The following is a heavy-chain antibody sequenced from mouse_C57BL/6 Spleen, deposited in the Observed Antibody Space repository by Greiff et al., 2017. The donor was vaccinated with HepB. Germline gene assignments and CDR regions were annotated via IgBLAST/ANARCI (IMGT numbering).Heavy chain of an antibody. D-gene: IGHD1-1*01. CDR1: GYSFTGYY. Sequence: DVQLQESGPELVKPGASVKISCKASGYSFTGYYMNWVKQSPEKSLEWIGEINPSTGGTTYNQKFKAKATLTVDKSSSTAYMQLKSLTSEDSAVYYCARSGYYGSSPGYFDVWGTGTTVTVSS. CDR3: ARSGYYGSSPGYFDV. J-gene: IGHJ1*03. CDR2: INPSTGGT. V-gene: IGHV1-42*01.